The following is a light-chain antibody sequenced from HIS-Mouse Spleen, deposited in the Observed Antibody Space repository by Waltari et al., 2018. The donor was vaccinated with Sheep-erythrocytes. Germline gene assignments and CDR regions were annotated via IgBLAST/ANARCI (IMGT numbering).Light chain of an antibody. CDR3: LQALQVPWT. J-gene: IGKJ1*01. V-gene: IGKV2-28*01. CDR1: QSLLHSNGCSY. Sequence: DLVITQSPLSLRVTPGEPASNSCRSSQSLLHSNGCSYLDRYLQKPGQSPQLLVYLGSNRESWVADRFSGSGSGTDFTLKISRVGAEDVGVYYCLQALQVPWTFGQGTKVEIK. CDR2: LGS.